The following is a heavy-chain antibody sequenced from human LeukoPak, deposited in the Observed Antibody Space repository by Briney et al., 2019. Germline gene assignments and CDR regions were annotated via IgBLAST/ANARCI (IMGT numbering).Heavy chain of an antibody. J-gene: IGHJ4*02. CDR3: ARRFRD. V-gene: IGHV3-48*03. Sequence: GGSLRLSCVGSGLTFSVFEMNWVRQAAGKGLEWVSYIRGDGSTKTYAASVKGRFTLSRDNAKNALYLQMNSLRAEDTAIYYCARRFRDWGQGTLVTVSS. CDR1: GLTFSVFE. D-gene: IGHD5-24*01. CDR2: IRGDGSTK.